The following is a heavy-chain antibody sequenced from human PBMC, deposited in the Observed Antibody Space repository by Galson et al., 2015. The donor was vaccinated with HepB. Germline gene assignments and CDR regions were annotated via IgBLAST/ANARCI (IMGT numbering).Heavy chain of an antibody. D-gene: IGHD2-2*01. CDR1: GDSISSFY. CDR3: VSSPNAFYFDY. J-gene: IGHJ4*02. CDR2: IYYSGST. V-gene: IGHV4-59*01. Sequence: QVQLQESGPGLVKPSETLSLTCTVSGDSISSFYWRWIRQPPGKGLEWIGHIYYSGSTNYNPSLKGRVTISVDTSKSQFSLKLSSVTAADTAVYYCVSSPNAFYFDYWGQGTLVTVSS.